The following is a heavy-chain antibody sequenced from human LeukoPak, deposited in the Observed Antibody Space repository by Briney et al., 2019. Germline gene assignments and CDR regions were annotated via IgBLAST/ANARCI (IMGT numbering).Heavy chain of an antibody. CDR1: GYTFTSYY. D-gene: IGHD3-10*01. CDR2: INPSGGST. J-gene: IGHJ4*02. CDR3: ARECSHYGSGSFDY. V-gene: IGHV1-46*01. Sequence: GASVKVSCKASGYTFTSYYMHWVRQAPGQGLKGMEIINPSGGSTSYAQKFQGRVTMTRDTSTSTVYMELSSLRSEDTAVYYCARECSHYGSGSFDYWGQGTLVTVSS.